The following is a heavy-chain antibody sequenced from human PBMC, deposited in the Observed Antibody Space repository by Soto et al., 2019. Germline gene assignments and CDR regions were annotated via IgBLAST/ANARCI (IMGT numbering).Heavy chain of an antibody. D-gene: IGHD4-17*01. J-gene: IGHJ4*02. Sequence: ASVKVSCEASGYTFTSYGISWVRQAPGQGLEWMGWISAYNGNTNYAQKLQGRVTMTTDTSTSTAYMELRSLRSDDTAVYYCATTTVTNSFDYWGQGTLVTVSS. CDR3: ATTTVTNSFDY. CDR1: GYTFTSYG. CDR2: ISAYNGNT. V-gene: IGHV1-18*01.